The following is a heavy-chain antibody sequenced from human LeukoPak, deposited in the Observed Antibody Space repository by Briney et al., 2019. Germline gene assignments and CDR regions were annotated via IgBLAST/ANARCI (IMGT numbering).Heavy chain of an antibody. CDR2: ISYDGSNK. CDR1: GFTFSRDA. CDR3: AKDRATGTHYYYYGLDV. V-gene: IGHV3-30*04. J-gene: IGHJ6*02. Sequence: TGGSLRLSCAASGFTFSRDAMHWVRQAPGKGLEWVAVISYDGSNKYYEDSVKGRFTISRDNSKNTLYLQMNSLRAEDTAVYYCAKDRATGTHYYYYGLDVWGQGTTVTVSS. D-gene: IGHD1-1*01.